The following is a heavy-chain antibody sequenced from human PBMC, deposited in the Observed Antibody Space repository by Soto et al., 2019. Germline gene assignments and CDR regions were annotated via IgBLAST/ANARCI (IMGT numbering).Heavy chain of an antibody. CDR3: ARHEIPTRNSDYPYPFAH. Sequence: PGESLKISCKGSGYIFSIYWIGWVRQVPGKGLEWMGIIYPGDSDTRYNPSFQGQVTISVDKSTSTAYLRWNSLKASDTAIYYCARHEIPTRNSDYPYPFAHWGQGTLVTVSS. CDR1: GYIFSIYW. D-gene: IGHD3-22*01. V-gene: IGHV5-51*01. J-gene: IGHJ4*02. CDR2: IYPGDSDT.